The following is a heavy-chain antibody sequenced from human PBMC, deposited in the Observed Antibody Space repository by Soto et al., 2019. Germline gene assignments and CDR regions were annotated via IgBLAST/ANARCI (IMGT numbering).Heavy chain of an antibody. J-gene: IGHJ6*02. D-gene: IGHD1-1*01. V-gene: IGHV3-30*18. Sequence: GGSLRLSCAASGFTFSSYGMHWVRQAPGKGLEWVAVISYDGSNKYYADSVKGRFTISRDNSKNTLYLQMNSLRAEDTAVYYCANSPFRTGTHYYYGMDVWGQGTTVTVSS. CDR1: GFTFSSYG. CDR3: ANSPFRTGTHYYYGMDV. CDR2: ISYDGSNK.